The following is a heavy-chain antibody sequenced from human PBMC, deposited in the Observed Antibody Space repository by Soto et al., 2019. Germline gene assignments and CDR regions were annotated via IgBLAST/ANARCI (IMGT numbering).Heavy chain of an antibody. CDR1: GFTFSNAW. J-gene: IGHJ4*01. D-gene: IGHD3-22*01. CDR3: TTDSYITSIIVRFDY. CDR2: VKSKTDGGTT. Sequence: PGGSLRLSCAASGFTFSNAWINWVRQTPGKGREWVGRVKSKTDGGTTDFAAPVKGRFAISRDVSKNMVYLEMNSLKTEDIAIYYCTTDSYITSIIVRFDYWGHGTLVTVSS. V-gene: IGHV3-15*07.